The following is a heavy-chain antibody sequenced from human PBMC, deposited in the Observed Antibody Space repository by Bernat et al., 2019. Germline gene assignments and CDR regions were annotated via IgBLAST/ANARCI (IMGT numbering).Heavy chain of an antibody. J-gene: IGHJ4*02. CDR2: VSDDGTTK. D-gene: IGHD1-26*01. CDR3: ARGIVGVMEVGVDY. CDR1: GFTFRNYA. V-gene: IGHV3-30*04. Sequence: QVQLVESGGDVVQPGRSLRLSCVASGFTFRNYAMHWVRQAPGKGLEWVTIVSDDGTTKHYADSVKGRFTISRDNSKNTMFLQMDSLRADDTAVYYCARGIVGVMEVGVDYWGRGILVAVSS.